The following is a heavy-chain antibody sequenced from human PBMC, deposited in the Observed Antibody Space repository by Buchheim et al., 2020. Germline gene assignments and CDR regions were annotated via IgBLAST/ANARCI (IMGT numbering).Heavy chain of an antibody. CDR3: ARDMGYYYGMDV. Sequence: QVQLQESGPGLVKPSETLSLTCTVSGGSVSSGSYYWSWIRQPPGKGLEWIGYIYYSGSTNYNPSPKSRVTISVDTSKNQFSLKLSSVTAADTAVYYCARDMGYYYGMDVWGQGTT. CDR1: GGSVSSGSYY. D-gene: IGHD3-10*01. J-gene: IGHJ6*02. V-gene: IGHV4-61*01. CDR2: IYYSGST.